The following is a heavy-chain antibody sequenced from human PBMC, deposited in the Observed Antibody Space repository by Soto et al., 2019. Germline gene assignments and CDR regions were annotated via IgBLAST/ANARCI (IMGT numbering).Heavy chain of an antibody. V-gene: IGHV3-9*01. J-gene: IGHJ4*02. CDR2: ISWNSGSI. D-gene: IGHD6-13*01. CDR3: AKAPARSSSYPDY. CDR1: GFTFDDYA. Sequence: EVQLVESGGGLVQPGRSLRLSCAASGFTFDDYAMHWVRQAPGKGLEWVSGISWNSGSIGYADSVTRRFTISRDNAKNSLYLQMTSLSAEDTALYDCAKAPARSSSYPDYWGQGTLVTVSS.